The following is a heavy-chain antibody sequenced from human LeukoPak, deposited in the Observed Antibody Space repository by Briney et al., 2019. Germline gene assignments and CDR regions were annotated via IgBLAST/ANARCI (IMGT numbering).Heavy chain of an antibody. J-gene: IGHJ4*02. CDR2: ISSSSSYI. V-gene: IGHV3-21*01. CDR1: GFTFSSYS. Sequence: GALRLSCAASGFTFSSYSMNWVRQAPGKGLEWVSSISSSSSYIYYAGSVKGRFTISRDNAKNSLYLQMNSLRAEDTAVYYCARDYFDYWGQGTLVTVSS. CDR3: ARDYFDY.